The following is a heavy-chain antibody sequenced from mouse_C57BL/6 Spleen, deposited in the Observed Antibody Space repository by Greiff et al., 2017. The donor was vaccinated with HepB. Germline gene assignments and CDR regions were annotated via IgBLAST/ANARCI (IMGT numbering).Heavy chain of an antibody. CDR2: IDPSDSYT. CDR1: GYTFTSYW. CDR3: ARKALYFDY. V-gene: IGHV1-69*01. Sequence: QVQLQQPGAELVMPGASVKLSCKASGYTFTSYWMHWVKQRPGQGLEWIGEIDPSDSYTNYNQKFKGKSTLTVDKSSSTAYMQLSSLTSEDSAVYYCARKALYFDYWGQGTTLTVSS. J-gene: IGHJ2*01.